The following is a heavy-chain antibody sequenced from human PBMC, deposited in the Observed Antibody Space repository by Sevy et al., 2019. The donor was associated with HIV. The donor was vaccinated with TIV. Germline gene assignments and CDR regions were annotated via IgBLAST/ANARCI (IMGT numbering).Heavy chain of an antibody. CDR1: GFTFSSYS. CDR2: ISSSSSYI. J-gene: IGHJ4*02. V-gene: IGHV3-21*01. D-gene: IGHD2-21*02. CDR3: ARDIVVVTAILDY. Sequence: GSLRLSCAASGFTFSSYSMNWVRQALGKGLEWVSSISSSSSYIHYADSVKGRFTISRDNAKNSLFLQMNSLRAEDTAVYYCARDIVVVTAILDYWGQGTLVTVSS.